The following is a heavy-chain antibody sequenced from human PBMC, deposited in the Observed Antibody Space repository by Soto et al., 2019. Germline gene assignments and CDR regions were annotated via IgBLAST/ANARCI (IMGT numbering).Heavy chain of an antibody. V-gene: IGHV1-69*02. D-gene: IGHD5-12*01. CDR2: IIPILGIA. J-gene: IGHJ5*02. Sequence: SPVKVSCKASGDSFSSYTISWVILAPGQGLEWMGRIIPILGIANYAQKFQGRVTITADKSTSTAYMELSSLRSEDTAVYYCARNIGPRTWFDTWGQGTLVTVPS. CDR1: GDSFSSYT. CDR3: ARNIGPRTWFDT.